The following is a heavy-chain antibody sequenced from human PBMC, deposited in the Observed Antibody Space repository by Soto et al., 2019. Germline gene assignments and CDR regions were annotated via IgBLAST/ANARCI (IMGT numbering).Heavy chain of an antibody. Sequence: ASVKVSCKASGYTFTSYDINWVRQATGQGLEWMGWMNPNSGNTGYAQKFQGKVTMTRNTSISTAYMELSSLRSEDTAVYYCATAGNLELRGYYYYGMDVWGQGTTVTVSS. J-gene: IGHJ6*02. CDR3: ATAGNLELRGYYYYGMDV. CDR2: MNPNSGNT. V-gene: IGHV1-8*01. CDR1: GYTFTSYD. D-gene: IGHD1-7*01.